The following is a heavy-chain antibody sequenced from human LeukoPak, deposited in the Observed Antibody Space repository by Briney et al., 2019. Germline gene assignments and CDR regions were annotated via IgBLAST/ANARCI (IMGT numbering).Heavy chain of an antibody. CDR2: IYYSGST. Sequence: SQTLSLTCTVSGGPFSSGDYYWSWIRQPPGKGLEWIGYIYYSGSTYYNPSLKSRVTITVDTSKNQFSLKLSSVTAADTAVYYCARFRRSTGTTWGFDYWGQGTLVTVSS. CDR3: ARFRRSTGTTWGFDY. V-gene: IGHV4-30-4*01. D-gene: IGHD4-17*01. J-gene: IGHJ4*02. CDR1: GGPFSSGDYY.